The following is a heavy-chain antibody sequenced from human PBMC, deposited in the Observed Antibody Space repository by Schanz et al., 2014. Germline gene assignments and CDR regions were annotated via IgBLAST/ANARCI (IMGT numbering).Heavy chain of an antibody. CDR1: GFTFSDYY. CDR2: ISRSSSYT. CDR3: ARSYSSGWYPYYYGMDV. Sequence: QVQLVESGGGLVKPGGSLRLSCVASGFTFSDYYMSWIHQAPGKGLEWVSYISRSSSYTNYADSVKGRFTISRDNAKNSLYLQMNSLRAEDTAVYYCARSYSSGWYPYYYGMDVWGQGTTVTVSS. V-gene: IGHV3-11*06. D-gene: IGHD6-19*01. J-gene: IGHJ6*02.